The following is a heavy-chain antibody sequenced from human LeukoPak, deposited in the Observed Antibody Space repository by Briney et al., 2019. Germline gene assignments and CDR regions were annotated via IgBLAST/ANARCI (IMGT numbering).Heavy chain of an antibody. D-gene: IGHD1-1*01. Sequence: GGSLRLSCAASGFTFSNAWMSWVRQAPGKGLEWVANIKQDGSEKYYVDSVKGRFTISRDNAKNSLYLQMNSLRAEDTAVYYCARWYTEPWDYWGQGTLVTVSS. J-gene: IGHJ4*02. CDR1: GFTFSNAW. V-gene: IGHV3-7*01. CDR2: IKQDGSEK. CDR3: ARWYTEPWDY.